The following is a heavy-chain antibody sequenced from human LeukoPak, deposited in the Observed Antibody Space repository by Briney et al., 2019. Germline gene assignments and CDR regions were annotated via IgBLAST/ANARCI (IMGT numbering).Heavy chain of an antibody. Sequence: GASVKVSCKASGYTFTSYDINWVRQAPGQGLEWMGWINPNSGGTNYAQKFQGRVTMTRDTSISTAYMELSRLRSDDTAVYYCARGRATPTDYWGQGTLVTVSS. J-gene: IGHJ4*02. V-gene: IGHV1-2*02. D-gene: IGHD2-15*01. CDR2: INPNSGGT. CDR3: ARGRATPTDY. CDR1: GYTFTSYD.